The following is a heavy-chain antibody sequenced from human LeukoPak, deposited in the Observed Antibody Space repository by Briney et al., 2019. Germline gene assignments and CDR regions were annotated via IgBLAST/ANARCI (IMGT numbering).Heavy chain of an antibody. D-gene: IGHD5-12*01. J-gene: IGHJ6*02. CDR3: ARGGSGYDSFYYCGMDV. CDR1: GGSISGYY. CDR2: IYDSGST. V-gene: IGHV4-59*01. Sequence: PSETLSLTCTVSGGSISGYYWSWIRQPPGKGLEWIGYIYDSGSTNYNPSLKSRVTISVDTSKNQFSLKLSSVTAADTAVYFCARGGSGYDSFYYCGMDVWGQGTTVTVSS.